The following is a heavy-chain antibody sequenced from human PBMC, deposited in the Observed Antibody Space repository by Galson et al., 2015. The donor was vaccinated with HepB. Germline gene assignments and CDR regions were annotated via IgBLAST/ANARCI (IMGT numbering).Heavy chain of an antibody. D-gene: IGHD6-19*01. CDR3: AKVFPEKPVGSYRPALHYFDY. Sequence: SLRLSCAASGFTFSYYAMAWVRQAPGKGLEWISAITPSGDNTYSADSMKGRFFISRDNAQNTLFLQMNSLRADYTAIYFCAKVFPEKPVGSYRPALHYFDYWGQGTRVTVSA. CDR2: ITPSGDNT. CDR1: GFTFSYYA. V-gene: IGHV3-23*01. J-gene: IGHJ4*02.